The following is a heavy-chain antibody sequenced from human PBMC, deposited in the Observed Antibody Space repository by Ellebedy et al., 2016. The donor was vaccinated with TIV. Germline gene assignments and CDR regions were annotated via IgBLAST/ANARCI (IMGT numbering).Heavy chain of an antibody. CDR3: ARDPGCSSTSCHPYYYYMDV. CDR2: IIPIFGTA. D-gene: IGHD2-2*01. V-gene: IGHV1-69*13. Sequence: SVKVSCXASGGTFSSYAISWVRQAPGQGLEWMGGIIPIFGTANYAQKFQGRVTITADESTSTAYMELSSLRSEDTAVYYCARDPGCSSTSCHPYYYYMDVWGKGTTVTVSS. CDR1: GGTFSSYA. J-gene: IGHJ6*03.